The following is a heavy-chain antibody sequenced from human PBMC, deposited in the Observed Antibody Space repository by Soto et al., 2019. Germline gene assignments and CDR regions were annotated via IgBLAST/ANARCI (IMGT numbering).Heavy chain of an antibody. CDR2: IYSGGST. CDR3: AGGPGGFGDFSLDY. D-gene: IGHD3-10*01. Sequence: QVQLQESGPGLVKPSETLSLTCTVSGDSINTYYWSWIRQPAGKGLEWIGRIYSGGSTNYNPSLKSRVTMSVDTSKNQFSLKRTSVAAADTAVYYCAGGPGGFGDFSLDYWGQGTLVTVSS. V-gene: IGHV4-4*07. CDR1: GDSINTYY. J-gene: IGHJ4*02.